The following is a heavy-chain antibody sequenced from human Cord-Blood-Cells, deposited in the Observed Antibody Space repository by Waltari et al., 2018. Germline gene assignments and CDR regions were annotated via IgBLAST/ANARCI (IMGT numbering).Heavy chain of an antibody. CDR1: GGSISSYY. D-gene: IGHD6-13*01. CDR2: IYYSGST. J-gene: IGHJ5*02. Sequence: QVQLQESGPGLVKPSETLSLTCPVSGGSISSYYWSWIRQPPGKGLEWIGYIYYSGSTNYNPSLKSRVTISVDTSKTQFSLKLSSVTAADTAVYYCARMYSSSWNWFDPWGQGTLVTVSS. CDR3: ARMYSSSWNWFDP. V-gene: IGHV4-59*01.